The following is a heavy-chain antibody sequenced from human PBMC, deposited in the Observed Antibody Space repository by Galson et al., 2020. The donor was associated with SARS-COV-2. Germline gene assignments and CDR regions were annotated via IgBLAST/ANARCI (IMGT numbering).Heavy chain of an antibody. CDR1: DITLSSNY. Sequence: RSSLRFSCPAPDITLSSNYMSWVRQAPGKGLEWVSAINIGGRTYYADSGKGGFTISRDNSKNTLHPQMNSLRAEDTAVYYCARLYCSSTCCYRQYYYYMDVWGKGTTVTVSS. V-gene: IGHV3-53*01. CDR2: INIGGRT. J-gene: IGHJ6*03. D-gene: IGHD2-2*01. CDR3: ARLYCSSTCCYRQYYYYMDV.